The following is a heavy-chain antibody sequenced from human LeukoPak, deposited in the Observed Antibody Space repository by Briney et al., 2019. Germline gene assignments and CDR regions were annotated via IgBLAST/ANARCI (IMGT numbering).Heavy chain of an antibody. CDR1: GFTVSSNY. D-gene: IGHD6-19*01. J-gene: IGHJ4*02. V-gene: IGHV3-66*01. Sequence: GGSLRLSCAASGFTVSSNYMSWVRQAPGKGLEWVSVIYSGGSTYYADSVKGRFTISRDNSKNTLYLQMNSLRAEDTAVYYCAREKAVAGTPLGFWGQGTLVTVSS. CDR3: AREKAVAGTPLGF. CDR2: IYSGGST.